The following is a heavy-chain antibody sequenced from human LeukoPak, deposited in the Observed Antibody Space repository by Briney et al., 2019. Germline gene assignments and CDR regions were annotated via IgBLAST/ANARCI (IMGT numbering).Heavy chain of an antibody. V-gene: IGHV3-7*01. J-gene: IGHJ4*02. CDR2: IKEDGSEK. CDR3: AKGYSYGIDY. D-gene: IGHD5-18*01. Sequence: GGSLRLSCAAYGFTFSSYWMVWVRQAPGKGREWVANIKEDGSEKYYVDSVKGRFTISRDNAKNSLYLQMNSLRAEDTAVYYCAKGYSYGIDYWGQGTLVTVSS. CDR1: GFTFSSYW.